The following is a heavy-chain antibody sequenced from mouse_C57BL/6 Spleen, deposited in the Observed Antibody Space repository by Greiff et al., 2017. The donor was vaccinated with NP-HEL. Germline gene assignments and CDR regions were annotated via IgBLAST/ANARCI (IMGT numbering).Heavy chain of an antibody. CDR3: ARHDSNSYAMDY. V-gene: IGHV2-6-1*01. J-gene: IGHJ4*01. CDR2: IWSDGST. D-gene: IGHD2-5*01. Sequence: VKLMESGPGLVAPSQSLSITCTVSGFSLTSYGVHWVRQPPGKGLEWLVVIWSDGSTTYNSALKSRLSISKDNSKSQVFLKMNSLQTDDTAMYYCARHDSNSYAMDYWGQGTSVTVSS. CDR1: GFSLTSYG.